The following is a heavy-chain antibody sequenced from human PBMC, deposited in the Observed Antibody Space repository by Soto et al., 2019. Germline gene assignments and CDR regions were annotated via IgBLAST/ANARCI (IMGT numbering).Heavy chain of an antibody. CDR2: IYNTGST. D-gene: IGHD6-6*01. CDR3: ATEYSNSPEAFDF. CDR1: VVSVTSDNYY. V-gene: IGHV4-61*03. J-gene: IGHJ4*02. Sequence: SETLSLTCTATVVSVTSDNYYWSWIRQPPGKGLEWIGHIYNTGSTTYNPSLKSRVTISLETSRNHFSLSLNSVTAADTAVFYCATEYSNSPEAFDFWGRGTLVTASS.